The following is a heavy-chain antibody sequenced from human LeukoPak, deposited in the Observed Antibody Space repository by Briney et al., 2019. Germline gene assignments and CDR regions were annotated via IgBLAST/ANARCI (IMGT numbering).Heavy chain of an antibody. CDR2: ISWNSGSI. D-gene: IGHD3-22*01. Sequence: GGSLRLSCAASGCTFDDYAMHWVRQAPGKGLEWVSGISWNSGSIGYADSVKGRFTISRDNAKNSLYLQMNSLRAEDTALYYCAKDKAGGYYYDSSGFTEWGQGTLVTVSS. V-gene: IGHV3-9*01. J-gene: IGHJ4*02. CDR3: AKDKAGGYYYDSSGFTE. CDR1: GCTFDDYA.